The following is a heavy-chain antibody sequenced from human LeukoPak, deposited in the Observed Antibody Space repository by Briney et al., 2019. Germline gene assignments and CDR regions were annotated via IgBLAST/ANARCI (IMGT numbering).Heavy chain of an antibody. CDR2: ISGGGVNI. V-gene: IGHV3-23*01. D-gene: IGHD2-21*01. J-gene: IGHJ4*02. CDR3: AKGLSIGAYLFDY. CDR1: GFTFSSYA. Sequence: PGGSLRLSCAASGFTFSSYAMTWVRQAPGKGLEWVSVISGGGVNIYYTDSVKGRFTISRDNSKNTLYLQMNSLRAEDTAVYYCAKGLSIGAYLFDYWGQGTLVTASS.